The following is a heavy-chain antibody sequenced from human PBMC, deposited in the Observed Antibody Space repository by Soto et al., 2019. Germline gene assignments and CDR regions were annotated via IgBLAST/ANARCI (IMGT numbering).Heavy chain of an antibody. CDR2: IRSSGSTT. D-gene: IGHD7-27*01. J-gene: IGHJ4*02. CDR1: GFTFSSYE. Sequence: GGSLRLSCAASGFTFSSYEMNWVRQAPGKGLEWVSYIRSSGSTTYYADSVKGRFTISRGNAKNSLNLQMNSLRAEDTAVYYCARLGTYFDYWGQGALVTVSS. V-gene: IGHV3-48*03. CDR3: ARLGTYFDY.